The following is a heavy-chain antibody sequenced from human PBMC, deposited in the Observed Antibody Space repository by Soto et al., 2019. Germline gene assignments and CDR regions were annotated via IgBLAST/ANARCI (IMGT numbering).Heavy chain of an antibody. CDR2: ISYDGSNK. D-gene: IGHD1-7*01. V-gene: IGHV3-30-3*01. Sequence: GGSLILSSAASGFTFSSYAMHCVRQAPGQGLEWVALISYDGSNKYYADSVKGRFTISRDNSKNTLYLQMNSLRPEDTAVYHCARDQGGTTLYYHGMDVWGQGTTVTLSS. CDR3: ARDQGGTTLYYHGMDV. J-gene: IGHJ6*02. CDR1: GFTFSSYA.